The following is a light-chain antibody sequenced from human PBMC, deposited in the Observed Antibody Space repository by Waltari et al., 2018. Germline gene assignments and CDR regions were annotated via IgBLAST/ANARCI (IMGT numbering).Light chain of an antibody. CDR2: DVT. J-gene: IGLJ3*02. CDR1: PNDLGSYNY. CDR3: CSYAGSYTWV. Sequence: SALTQPRSVSGSPGQSVTISCTGTPNDLGSYNYVSWYQQNPGKAHKLIILDVTKRPSGVPDRFSGSKSGNTASLTISGLRAEDEAEYYCCSYAGSYTWVFGGGTKLTVV. V-gene: IGLV2-11*01.